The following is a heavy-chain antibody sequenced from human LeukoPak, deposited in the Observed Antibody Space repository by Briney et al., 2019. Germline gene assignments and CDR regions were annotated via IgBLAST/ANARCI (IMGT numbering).Heavy chain of an antibody. D-gene: IGHD2/OR15-2a*01. CDR3: ASSPGNNYYYYYGMDV. V-gene: IGHV4-59*01. Sequence: PSETLSLTCTVSGGSISSYYWSWIRQPPGKGLEWIGYIYYSGSTNYNPSLKSRVTISVDTSKNQFSLKLSSVSAADTAVYYCASSPGNNYYYYYGMDVWGQGTTVTVSS. J-gene: IGHJ6*02. CDR2: IYYSGST. CDR1: GGSISSYY.